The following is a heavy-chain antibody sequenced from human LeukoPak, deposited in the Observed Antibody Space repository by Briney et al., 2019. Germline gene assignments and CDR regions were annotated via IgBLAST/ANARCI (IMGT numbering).Heavy chain of an antibody. Sequence: GGSLRLSCAAPGFTFSSYGMHWVRQAPGKGLEWVAVIWYDGSNKYYADSVKGRFTISRDNSKNTLYLQMNSLRAEDTAVYYCARDFHYYGSGSYVGYWGQGTLVTVSS. V-gene: IGHV3-33*01. CDR3: ARDFHYYGSGSYVGY. D-gene: IGHD3-10*01. J-gene: IGHJ4*02. CDR2: IWYDGSNK. CDR1: GFTFSSYG.